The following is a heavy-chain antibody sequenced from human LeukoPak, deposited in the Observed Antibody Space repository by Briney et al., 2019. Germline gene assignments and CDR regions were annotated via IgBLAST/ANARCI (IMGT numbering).Heavy chain of an antibody. V-gene: IGHV4-61*02. Sequence: SETLSLTCTVSGSSISSGSYYWSWIRQPAGKGLEWVGRIYTSGSTNYNPSLKSRVTISVDTSKNQFSLKLSSVTAADTAVYYCARDKTGYSYIDYWGQGTLVTVSS. CDR1: GSSISSGSYY. CDR2: IYTSGST. J-gene: IGHJ4*02. CDR3: ARDKTGYSYIDY. D-gene: IGHD5-18*01.